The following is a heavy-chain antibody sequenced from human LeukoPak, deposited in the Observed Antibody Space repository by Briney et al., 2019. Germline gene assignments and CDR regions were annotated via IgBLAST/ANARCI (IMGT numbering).Heavy chain of an antibody. J-gene: IGHJ4*02. D-gene: IGHD2-2*02. CDR1: GFTFSDYY. CDR2: ISSSGSTI. V-gene: IGHV3-11*01. Sequence: GGSLRLSCAASGFTFSDYYMSWIRQAPGKGLEWVSYISSSGSTIYYADSVKGRFTISRDNAKNSLYLQMNSLRAEDTAVYYCASPFSVGAQLLYPIDYWGQGTLVTVSS. CDR3: ASPFSVGAQLLYPIDY.